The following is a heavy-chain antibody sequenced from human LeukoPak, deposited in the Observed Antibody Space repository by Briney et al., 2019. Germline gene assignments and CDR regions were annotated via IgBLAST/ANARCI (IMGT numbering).Heavy chain of an antibody. V-gene: IGHV3-7*01. Sequence: DSVQGRFTISRDNAKNSLYLQMNSLRAEDTAVYYCASLHRQFDYWGQGTLVTVSS. J-gene: IGHJ4*02. CDR3: ASLHRQFDY. D-gene: IGHD5-24*01.